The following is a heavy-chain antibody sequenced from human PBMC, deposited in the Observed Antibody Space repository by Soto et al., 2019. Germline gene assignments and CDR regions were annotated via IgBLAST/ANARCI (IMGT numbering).Heavy chain of an antibody. CDR3: AREAGVHDWLDP. CDR1: GFTFSYYG. J-gene: IGHJ5*02. CDR2: IWYDGSNK. Sequence: QVQLVESGGGVVQPGRSLRLSCAASGFTFSYYGMHWVRQTPGKGLEWVAVIWYDGSNKYYVDSVKGRFTVSRDNSKNTLYLEMSSLRADDTAVYYCAREAGVHDWLDPWGQGTQVTVSS. D-gene: IGHD3-10*01. V-gene: IGHV3-33*01.